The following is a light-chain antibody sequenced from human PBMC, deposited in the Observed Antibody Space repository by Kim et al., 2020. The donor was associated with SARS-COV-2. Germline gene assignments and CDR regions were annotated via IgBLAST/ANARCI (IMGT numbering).Light chain of an antibody. V-gene: IGLV2-14*01. Sequence: QSALTQPASVSGSPGQSITISCTGTSSDVGGYNFVSWYQQHPGKAPKLMIYAVSKRASGVSDRFSGSKSGNTASLTISGLQAEDEADYYCTSYTSSIAWVFGGGTQLTVL. CDR1: SSDVGGYNF. CDR2: AVS. CDR3: TSYTSSIAWV. J-gene: IGLJ3*02.